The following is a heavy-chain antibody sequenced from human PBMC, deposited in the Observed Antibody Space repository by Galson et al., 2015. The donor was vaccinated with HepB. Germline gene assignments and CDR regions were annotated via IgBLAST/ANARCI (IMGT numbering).Heavy chain of an antibody. J-gene: IGHJ4*02. V-gene: IGHV3-23*01. CDR3: AKDPMIVVVITTDPHDY. D-gene: IGHD3-22*01. CDR2: ISGSGGST. Sequence: SLRLSCAASGFTFSSYAMSWVRQAPGKGLEWVSAISGSGGSTYYADSVKGRFTISRDNSKNTLYLQMNSLRAEDTAVYYCAKDPMIVVVITTDPHDYWGQGTLVTVSS. CDR1: GFTFSSYA.